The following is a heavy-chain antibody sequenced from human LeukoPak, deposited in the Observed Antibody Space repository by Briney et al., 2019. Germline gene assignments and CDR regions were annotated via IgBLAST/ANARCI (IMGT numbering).Heavy chain of an antibody. CDR3: ASFDSSGWHYFDY. D-gene: IGHD6-19*01. Sequence: GGPLRLSCAASGFTFSSYSMSWVRQAPGKGLEWVSSISSRSGYIYYGDSVKGRFTFSRDNAKNSLYLQMNTLRAEDTAVYYCASFDSSGWHYFDYWGQGTLVTVSA. CDR2: ISSRSGYI. CDR1: GFTFSSYS. J-gene: IGHJ4*02. V-gene: IGHV3-21*01.